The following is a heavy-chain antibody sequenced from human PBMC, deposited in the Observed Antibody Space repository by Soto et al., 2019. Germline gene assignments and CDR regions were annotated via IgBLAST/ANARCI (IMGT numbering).Heavy chain of an antibody. V-gene: IGHV3-23*01. Sequence: EVQLLESGGGVVQPGGSLRISCAASGFTFSSHAMSWVRQAPGKGLEWVSAISGSGSTTKYTNSVKGRFTISRGNSKNMLYLQMNSLRVDDTAVYYCAKDVHYDILTGIEYVQQWGQGTLVIVPS. J-gene: IGHJ1*01. CDR3: AKDVHYDILTGIEYVQQ. CDR2: ISGSGSTT. D-gene: IGHD3-9*01. CDR1: GFTFSSHA.